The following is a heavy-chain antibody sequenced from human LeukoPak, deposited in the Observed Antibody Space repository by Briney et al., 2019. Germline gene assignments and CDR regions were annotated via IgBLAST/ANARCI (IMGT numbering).Heavy chain of an antibody. CDR1: GFTFSTYA. J-gene: IGHJ3*02. CDR3: VKVRSGHLLVDAFDI. Sequence: GGSLRLSCAASGFTFSTYAMSWVRQAPVKGLEWVSTISGSGGATYYADSVKGRFTISRDNSKNTLYLQMNSLRAEDTAVYYCVKVRSGHLLVDAFDIWGQGTMVTVS. CDR2: ISGSGGAT. V-gene: IGHV3-23*01. D-gene: IGHD3-22*01.